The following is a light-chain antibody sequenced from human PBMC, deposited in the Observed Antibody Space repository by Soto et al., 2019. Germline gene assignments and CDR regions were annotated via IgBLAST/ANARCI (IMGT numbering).Light chain of an antibody. CDR3: NSYTSSSTFV. CDR2: EVS. CDR1: SSDVGGYNY. J-gene: IGLJ1*01. Sequence: QSVLTQPASVSGSPGQSITISCTGTSSDVGGYNYVSWYQQHPGKAPKLMIYEVSNRPSGVSNRFSGSRSGNTASLTISGLQAEYEAEYYCNSYTSSSTFVFGTGTKLTVL. V-gene: IGLV2-14*01.